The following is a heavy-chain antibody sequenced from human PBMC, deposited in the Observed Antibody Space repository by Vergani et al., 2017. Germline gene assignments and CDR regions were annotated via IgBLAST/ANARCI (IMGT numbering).Heavy chain of an antibody. D-gene: IGHD2-8*02. CDR1: GGSISSGSYY. J-gene: IGHJ4*02. CDR3: AIDVQVKGFDY. V-gene: IGHV4-61*02. Sequence: QVQLQESGPGLVKPSQTLSLTCTVSGGSISSGSYYWSWIRQPAGKGLEWIGCIYTSGSTNYNPSLKSPVTMSVDTSKNRFSLKLSSVTAADTAVYYCAIDVQVKGFDYWGQGTLVTVSS. CDR2: IYTSGST.